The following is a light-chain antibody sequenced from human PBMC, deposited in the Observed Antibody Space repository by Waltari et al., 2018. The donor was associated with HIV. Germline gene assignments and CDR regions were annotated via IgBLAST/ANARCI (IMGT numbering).Light chain of an antibody. J-gene: IGKJ1*01. CDR2: AAS. CDR3: QQYYITPPTT. V-gene: IGKV1-NL1*01. Sequence: DIPMTQSPSSLSASIGDRVTITCRSRQRITNSLAWEQQKPGKAPKLLLYAASRLESGGPSRFSGSGSGTDYSLTISSLQPEDFAIYYCQQYYITPPTTFGQGTKVEIK. CDR1: QRITNS.